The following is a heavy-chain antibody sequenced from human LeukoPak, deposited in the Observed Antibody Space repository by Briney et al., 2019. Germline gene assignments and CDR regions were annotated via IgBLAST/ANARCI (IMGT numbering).Heavy chain of an antibody. CDR2: ISGSGGST. CDR1: GFTFSSYA. J-gene: IGHJ5*02. CDR3: AKDRNIVVVPALFFDP. Sequence: GGSLRLSCAASGFTFSSYAMSWVRQAPGKGLEWVSAISGSGGSTYYADSVKGRFTISRDNSKNTLYLQMNSLRADDTAVYYCAKDRNIVVVPALFFDPWGQGTLVTVSS. V-gene: IGHV3-23*01. D-gene: IGHD2-2*01.